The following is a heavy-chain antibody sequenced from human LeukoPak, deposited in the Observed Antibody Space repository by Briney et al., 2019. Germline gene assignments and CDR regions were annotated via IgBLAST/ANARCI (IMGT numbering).Heavy chain of an antibody. V-gene: IGHV4-59*01. CDR3: ARDEVGQDYYDSSGSCA. J-gene: IGHJ4*02. D-gene: IGHD3-22*01. CDR1: GGSLSSYY. CDR2: IYYSGST. Sequence: SETLSLTCIVSGGSLSSYYWSWIRQPPGKGLEWIGSIYYSGSTNYNPSLKSRVTISVDTSKKQFSLKLGSVTAADTAVYYCARDEVGQDYYDSSGSCAWGQGTLVTVSS.